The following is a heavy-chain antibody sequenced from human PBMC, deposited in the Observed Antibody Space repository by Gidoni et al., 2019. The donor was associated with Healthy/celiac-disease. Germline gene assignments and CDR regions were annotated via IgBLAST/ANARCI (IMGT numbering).Heavy chain of an antibody. D-gene: IGHD2-15*01. J-gene: IGHJ4*02. CDR1: GFTFSSYS. V-gene: IGHV3-21*01. CDR2: ISSSSSYT. Sequence: EVQLVESGGGLVKPGGSLRLSCAASGFTFSSYSMNWVRQAPGKGLEWVSSISSSSSYTYYADSVKGRFTISRDNAKNSLYLQMNSLRAEDTAVYYCARISGDCSGGSCYSDFDYWGQGTLVTVSS. CDR3: ARISGDCSGGSCYSDFDY.